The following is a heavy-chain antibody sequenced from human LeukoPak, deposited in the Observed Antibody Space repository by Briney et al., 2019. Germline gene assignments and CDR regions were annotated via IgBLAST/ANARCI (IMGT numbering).Heavy chain of an antibody. CDR3: ARGGPFRGSSSADY. V-gene: IGHV4-59*01. CDR2: IYYSGST. CDR1: GGSISSYY. D-gene: IGHD1-26*01. J-gene: IGHJ4*02. Sequence: SETLSLTCTVSGGSISSYYWSWIRQPPGKGLEWIGYIYYSGSTNYNPSLKSRVTISVDTSKNQFSLKLSSVTAADTAVYYCARGGPFRGSSSADYWGQGTLVTVSS.